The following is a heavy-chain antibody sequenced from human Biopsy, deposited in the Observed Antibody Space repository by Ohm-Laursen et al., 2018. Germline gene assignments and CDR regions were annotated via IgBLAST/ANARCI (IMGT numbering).Heavy chain of an antibody. D-gene: IGHD2/OR15-2a*01. Sequence: GTLSLTCTVSGGSISSDYWSWIRQTPGKGLEWIGYIYYSGSTNYNPSLKSRVTISVDTSKNQFSLRLNSVTAADTAVCYCARATNSTGWPYYYFYGMDVWGQGTTVTVSS. CDR3: ARATNSTGWPYYYFYGMDV. J-gene: IGHJ6*02. CDR2: IYYSGST. V-gene: IGHV4-59*01. CDR1: GGSISSDY.